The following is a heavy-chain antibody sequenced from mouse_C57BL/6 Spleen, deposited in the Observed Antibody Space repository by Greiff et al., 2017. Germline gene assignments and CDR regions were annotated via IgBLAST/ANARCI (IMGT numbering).Heavy chain of an antibody. CDR3: ARSDGNYPLFDY. J-gene: IGHJ2*01. V-gene: IGHV5-9*01. Sequence: EVKLVESGGGLVKPGGSLKLSCAASGFTFSSYTMSWVRQTPEKRLEWVATISGGGGNTYYPDSVKGRFTISRDNAKNTLYLQMSSLRSEDTALYYCARSDGNYPLFDYWGQGTTLTVSS. CDR1: GFTFSSYT. D-gene: IGHD2-1*01. CDR2: ISGGGGNT.